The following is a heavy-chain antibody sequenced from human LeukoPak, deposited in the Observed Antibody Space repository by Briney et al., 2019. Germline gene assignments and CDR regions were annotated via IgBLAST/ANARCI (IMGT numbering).Heavy chain of an antibody. CDR2: INSASDT. D-gene: IGHD4-17*01. CDR1: GFTLNNYD. CDR3: AKEGRGPDGDTDGFES. J-gene: IGHJ3*02. Sequence: GGSLRLSCAASGFTLNNYDMNWVRQAPGKGLEWLSAINSASDTFYANSVKGRFTISRDNSKNTLYLRMNSLRGDDTAVYYCAKEGRGPDGDTDGFESWGQGTMVTVSS. V-gene: IGHV3-23*01.